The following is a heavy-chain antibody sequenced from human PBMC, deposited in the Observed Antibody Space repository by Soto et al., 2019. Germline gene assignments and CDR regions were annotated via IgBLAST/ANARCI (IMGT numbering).Heavy chain of an antibody. CDR3: ARGKGFWSGYRYLDV. J-gene: IGHJ6*02. D-gene: IGHD3-3*01. Sequence: PSETLSLTCAVYGGSFSGYYWSWIRQPPGKGLEWIGEINHSGSTNYNPSLKSRVTISVDTSKNQFSLKLSSVTAADTAVYYCARGKGFWSGYRYLDVWGQWTTVTVSS. V-gene: IGHV4-34*01. CDR2: INHSGST. CDR1: GGSFSGYY.